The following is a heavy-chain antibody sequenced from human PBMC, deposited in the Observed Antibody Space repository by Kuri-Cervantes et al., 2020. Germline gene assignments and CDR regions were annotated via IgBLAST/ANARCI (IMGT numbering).Heavy chain of an antibody. CDR2: ISGSGGST. J-gene: IGHJ4*02. D-gene: IGHD3-9*01. CDR1: GFTFSSYA. V-gene: IGHV3-23*01. Sequence: GGFLRLSCAASGFTFSSYAMSWVRQAPGKGLEWVSAISGSGGSTYYADSVKGRFTISRDNSKNTLYLQMNSLRAEDTAVYYCAKTQKLQLRYFDWLLPVDYWGQGTLVTVSS. CDR3: AKTQKLQLRYFDWLLPVDY.